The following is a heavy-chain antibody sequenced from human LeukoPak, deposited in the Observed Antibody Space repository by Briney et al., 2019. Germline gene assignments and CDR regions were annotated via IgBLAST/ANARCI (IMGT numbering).Heavy chain of an antibody. CDR1: GFTFSDYY. D-gene: IGHD3-22*01. CDR2: ISSSGSTI. CDR3: AREIENNYDSSRLFDY. J-gene: IGHJ4*02. Sequence: SGGSLRLSCAASGFTFSDYYMSWNRQAPGKGLEWVSYISSSGSTIYYADSVKGRFTISRDNAKNSLYLQMNSLRAEDTAVYYCAREIENNYDSSRLFDYWGQGALVTVSS. V-gene: IGHV3-11*04.